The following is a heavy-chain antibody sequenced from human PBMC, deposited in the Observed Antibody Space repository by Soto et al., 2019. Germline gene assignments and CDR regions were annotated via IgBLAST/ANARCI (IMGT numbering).Heavy chain of an antibody. CDR2: TYYRSKWYS. CDR1: GDSVSSTRAA. Sequence: SQTLSLTCAISGDSVSSTRAAWSWIRQSPSRGLEWLGRTYYRSKWYSDYAVSVKSRITINPDTSKNQFSLQLNSVTPEDMAVYYCARGSYYSGWVWGQGTLVTVSS. CDR3: ARGSYYSGWV. J-gene: IGHJ4*02. D-gene: IGHD6-19*01. V-gene: IGHV6-1*01.